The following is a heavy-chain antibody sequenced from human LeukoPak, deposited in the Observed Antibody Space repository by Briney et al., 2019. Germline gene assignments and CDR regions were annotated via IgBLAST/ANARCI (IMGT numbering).Heavy chain of an antibody. CDR1: GFPFSIYG. Sequence: GGSLRLSCAGSGFPFSIYGMNWVRQAPGKGLEWVSGISPGGGPTYYADSVKGRFTISRDDSKNTLYLQMNSLRAEDTAVYYCAKDRARSYDILTGYYSGVWGKGTTVTVSS. D-gene: IGHD3-9*01. J-gene: IGHJ6*04. V-gene: IGHV3-23*01. CDR3: AKDRARSYDILTGYYSGV. CDR2: ISPGGGPT.